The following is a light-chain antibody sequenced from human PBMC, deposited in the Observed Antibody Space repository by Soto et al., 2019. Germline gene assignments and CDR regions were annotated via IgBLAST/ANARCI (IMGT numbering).Light chain of an antibody. CDR3: QQYSNWPSWT. CDR1: ESVSSN. Sequence: EKVITQSPATLIKTQGERATVSCRASESVSSNLAWYQQKPGQAPRLLIYGASTRATGIPARFSGSGSGTEFTLTISSLQSEDFAVYYCQQYSNWPSWTFGQGTKVDIK. CDR2: GAS. J-gene: IGKJ1*01. V-gene: IGKV3-15*01.